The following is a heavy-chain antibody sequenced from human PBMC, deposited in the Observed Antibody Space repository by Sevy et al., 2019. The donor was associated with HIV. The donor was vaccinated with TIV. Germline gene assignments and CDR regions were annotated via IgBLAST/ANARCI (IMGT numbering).Heavy chain of an antibody. CDR3: AREAYGGNSGSAFDI. CDR2: IWYDGCNK. Sequence: GGSLRLSCAASGFTFSSYGMHWVRQAPGKGLEWVAVIWYDGCNKYYADSVKGRFTISRDNSKNTLYLQMNSLRAEDTAAYYCAREAYGGNSGSAFDIWGQGTMVTVSS. D-gene: IGHD4-17*01. V-gene: IGHV3-33*01. J-gene: IGHJ3*02. CDR1: GFTFSSYG.